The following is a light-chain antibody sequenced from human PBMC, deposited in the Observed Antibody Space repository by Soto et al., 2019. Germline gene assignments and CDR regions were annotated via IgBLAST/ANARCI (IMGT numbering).Light chain of an antibody. CDR1: QSVGSY. CDR3: QQRSNWPRT. CDR2: DAS. J-gene: IGKJ1*01. Sequence: EVVLTQSPATLSLSPGERVTLSCRASQSVGSYLAWYQQKPGQAPRLLIYDASNRATGIPARFSGSGSGTDFTLTVSSLEPEDFAVYFCQQRSNWPRTFGQGTKVEIK. V-gene: IGKV3-11*01.